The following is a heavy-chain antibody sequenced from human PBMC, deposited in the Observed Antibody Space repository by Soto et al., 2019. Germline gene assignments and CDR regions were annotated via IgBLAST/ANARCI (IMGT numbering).Heavy chain of an antibody. V-gene: IGHV3-21*01. D-gene: IGHD2-2*02. CDR2: ISSSSSYI. CDR3: AREKHCSSTSCYRFDY. Sequence: GGSLRLSCAASGFTFSSYSMNWVRQAPGKGLEWVSSISSSSSYIYYADSVKGRFTISRDNAKNSLYLRMNSLRAEDTAVYYCAREKHCSSTSCYRFDYWGQGTLVTVSS. CDR1: GFTFSSYS. J-gene: IGHJ4*02.